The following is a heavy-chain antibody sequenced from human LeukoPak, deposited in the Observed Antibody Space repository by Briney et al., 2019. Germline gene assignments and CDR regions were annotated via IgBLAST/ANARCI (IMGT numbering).Heavy chain of an antibody. CDR1: GYTFTSYY. J-gene: IGHJ5*02. Sequence: ASVKVSCKASGYTFTSYYMHWVRQAPGQGLEWMGIINPSGGNTNYAQKLQGRVTMTTDTSTSTAYMELRSLRSDDTAVYYCARDGDIVVVPAAVPFDPWGQGTLVTVSS. CDR3: ARDGDIVVVPAAVPFDP. CDR2: INPSGGNT. D-gene: IGHD2-2*01. V-gene: IGHV1-46*01.